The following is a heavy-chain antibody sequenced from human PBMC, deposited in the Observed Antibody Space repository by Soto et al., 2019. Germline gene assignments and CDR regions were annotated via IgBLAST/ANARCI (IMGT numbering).Heavy chain of an antibody. D-gene: IGHD3-10*01. CDR2: INPSGGST. Sequence: ASVKVSCKASGYTFTSYYMHWVRQAPGQGLEWMGIINPSGGSTSYEQKFQGRVTMTRDTSTSTVYMELSSLRSEDTAAYYCASGSDCYGSGSYYMLGRYWFDPWGQGTLVTVSS. J-gene: IGHJ5*02. CDR1: GYTFTSYY. CDR3: ASGSDCYGSGSYYMLGRYWFDP. V-gene: IGHV1-46*01.